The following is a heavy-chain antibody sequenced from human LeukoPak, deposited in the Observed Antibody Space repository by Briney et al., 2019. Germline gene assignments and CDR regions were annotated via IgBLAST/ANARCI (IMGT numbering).Heavy chain of an antibody. CDR1: GGSISSGGYY. Sequence: SETLSLTCTVSGGSISSGGYYWSWIRQHPGKGLEWIGYIYHSGSTYYNPSLKSRVTISVDTSKNQFSLKLRSVTAADTAVYYCARGRVAAAAPYAFDIWGQGTMDTVSS. V-gene: IGHV4-31*03. J-gene: IGHJ3*02. CDR3: ARGRVAAAAPYAFDI. D-gene: IGHD6-13*01. CDR2: IYHSGST.